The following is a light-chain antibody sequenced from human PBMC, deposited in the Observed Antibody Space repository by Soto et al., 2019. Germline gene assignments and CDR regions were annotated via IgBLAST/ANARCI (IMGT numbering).Light chain of an antibody. CDR1: QSISSW. CDR2: KAS. V-gene: IGKV1-5*03. CDR3: QQYNSYRIT. J-gene: IGKJ5*01. Sequence: DIRMTQSPSTLSASVGDRVTIACRASQSISSWVAWYQQKPGKAPKSLIYKASSLESGVPSRFSGGGSGTEFTLTISSLQPDDFATYYCQQYNSYRITFGQGTRLEIK.